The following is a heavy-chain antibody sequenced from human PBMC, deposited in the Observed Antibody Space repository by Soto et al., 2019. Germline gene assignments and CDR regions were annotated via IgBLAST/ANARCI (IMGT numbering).Heavy chain of an antibody. D-gene: IGHD5-12*01. CDR1: GGTFSSYA. J-gene: IGHJ6*02. CDR2: IIPIFGTA. V-gene: IGHV1-69*01. CDR3: ARGVGNRYDPHYYYYGMDV. Sequence: QVQLVQSGAEVKKPGSSVKVSCKASGGTFSSYAISWVRQAPGQGLEWMGGIIPIFGTANYAQKFQGRVTITADESTSKAYMELSSLRSEDTAVYYCARGVGNRYDPHYYYYGMDVWGQGTTVTVSS.